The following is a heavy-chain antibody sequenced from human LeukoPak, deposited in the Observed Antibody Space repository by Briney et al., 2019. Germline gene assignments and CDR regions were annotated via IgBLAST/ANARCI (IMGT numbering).Heavy chain of an antibody. Sequence: GGSLRLSCAASGFTFSSYAMHWVRQAPGKGLEWVAVISYDGSNKYYADSVKGRFTISRDNAKNSLYLQMNSLRAEDTAVYYCARGGSGSYWDPNSFDYWGQGTLVTVSS. CDR2: ISYDGSNK. D-gene: IGHD1-26*01. CDR3: ARGGSGSYWDPNSFDY. J-gene: IGHJ4*02. CDR1: GFTFSSYA. V-gene: IGHV3-30-3*01.